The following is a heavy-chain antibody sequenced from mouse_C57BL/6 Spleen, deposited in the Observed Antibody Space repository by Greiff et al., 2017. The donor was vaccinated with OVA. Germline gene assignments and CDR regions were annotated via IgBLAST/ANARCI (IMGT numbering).Heavy chain of an antibody. V-gene: IGHV5-4*01. CDR3: ARDRVYYFDY. CDR1: GFTFSSYA. CDR2: ISDGGSYT. Sequence: EVQAVESGGGLVKPGGFLKLSCAASGFTFSSYAMSWVRQTPEKRLEWVATISDGGSYTNYPDNVKGRFTISRDNAKNNLYLQMSDLKSEDTAMYYCARDRVYYFDYWGQGTTLTVSS. J-gene: IGHJ2*01.